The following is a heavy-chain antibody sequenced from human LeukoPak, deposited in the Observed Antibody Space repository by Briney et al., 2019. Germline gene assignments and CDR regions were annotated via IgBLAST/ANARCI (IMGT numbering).Heavy chain of an antibody. D-gene: IGHD3-22*01. V-gene: IGHV3-23*01. J-gene: IGHJ4*02. CDR2: ISPSGGST. CDR3: AKVSFDYDSSGYYHPAFDY. CDR1: GFTFSTYA. Sequence: GGSLRLSCAASGFTFSTYAMSWVRQAPGKGLEWVSAISPSGGSTYYADSVKGRFTISRDNSKNTLYLQMKSLRAEDTALYYCAKVSFDYDSSGYYHPAFDYCGQGTLVTVSS.